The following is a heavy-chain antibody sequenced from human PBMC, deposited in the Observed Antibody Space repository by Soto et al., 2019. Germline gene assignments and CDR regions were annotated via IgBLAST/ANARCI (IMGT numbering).Heavy chain of an antibody. CDR2: IWYDGSNK. Sequence: PGGSLRLSCAASGFTFSSYGMHWVRQAPGKGLEWVAVIWYDGSNKYYADSVKGRFTISRDNSKNTLYLQMNSLRAEDTAVYYCARVNIARYYYDSSGYQDDDYWGQGTLVTVSS. CDR3: ARVNIARYYYDSSGYQDDDY. CDR1: GFTFSSYG. D-gene: IGHD3-22*01. V-gene: IGHV3-33*01. J-gene: IGHJ4*02.